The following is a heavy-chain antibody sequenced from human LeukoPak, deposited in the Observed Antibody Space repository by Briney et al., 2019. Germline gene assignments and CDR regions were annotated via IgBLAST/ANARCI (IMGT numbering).Heavy chain of an antibody. CDR1: GFTFSGHW. J-gene: IGHJ4*02. CDR2: IKTDGSAQ. Sequence: GGSLRLSCAASGFTFSGHWMGWVRQAPGKGLEWVANIKTDGSAQYYVDSVKGRFTISRDNAKNSLYLLMNSLRAEDTAVYYCARHGDYNFDYWGQGTLVTVSS. CDR3: ARHGDYNFDY. D-gene: IGHD4-17*01. V-gene: IGHV3-7*01.